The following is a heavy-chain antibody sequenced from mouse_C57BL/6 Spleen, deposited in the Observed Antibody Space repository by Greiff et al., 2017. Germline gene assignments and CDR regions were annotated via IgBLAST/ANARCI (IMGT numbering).Heavy chain of an antibody. CDR2: IDPSDSYT. CDR1: GYTFTSYW. CDR3: ARGYGNYVDAMDY. Sequence: QVQLQQSGAELVRPGTSVKLSCKASGYTFTSYWMHWVKQRPGQGLEWIGVIDPSDSYTNYNQKFKGKATLTVDTSSSTAYMQLSSLTSEDSAVYYCARGYGNYVDAMDYWGQGTSVTVSS. J-gene: IGHJ4*01. D-gene: IGHD2-10*02. V-gene: IGHV1-59*01.